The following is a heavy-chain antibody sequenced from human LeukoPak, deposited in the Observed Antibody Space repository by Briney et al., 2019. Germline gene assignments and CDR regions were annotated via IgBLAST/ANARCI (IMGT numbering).Heavy chain of an antibody. CDR2: IIPIFGTA. J-gene: IGHJ4*02. CDR1: GYTFTSYG. Sequence: SVKVSCKASGYTFTSYGISWVRQAPGQGLEWMGGIIPIFGTANYAQKFQGRVTITADESTSTAYMELSSLRSEDTAVYYCARTPGYCSGGSCQWGQGTLVTVSS. D-gene: IGHD2-15*01. CDR3: ARTPGYCSGGSCQ. V-gene: IGHV1-69*13.